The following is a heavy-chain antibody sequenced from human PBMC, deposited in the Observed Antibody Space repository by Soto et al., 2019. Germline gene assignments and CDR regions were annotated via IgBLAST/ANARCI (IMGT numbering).Heavy chain of an antibody. CDR2: IHLGGSDT. D-gene: IGHD1-1*01. V-gene: IGHV5-51*01. CDR1: GYSSANFW. CDR3: AIGTQGNSYYDY. Sequence: GESLKISCKASGYSSANFWIGWVRQMPGKGLEWMGFIHLGGSDTRYTPSFQDQVTISAAKSINTAYLQWSSLRASDTAMFYCAIGTQGNSYYDYLGQGTLVTVSS. J-gene: IGHJ4*02.